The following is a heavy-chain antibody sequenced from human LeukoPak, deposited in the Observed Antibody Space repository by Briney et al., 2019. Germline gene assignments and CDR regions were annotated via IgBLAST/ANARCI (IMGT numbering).Heavy chain of an antibody. Sequence: PGGSLRLSCAASGFXFSSYAMSWVRQAPGKGLEWVSGISGSGGSTFYADSVKGRFTISGDNSKNTLYLQMNSLRAEDTATYYCARAGDAFDIWGQGTMVTVSS. CDR1: GFXFSSYA. V-gene: IGHV3-23*01. CDR2: ISGSGGST. CDR3: ARAGDAFDI. J-gene: IGHJ3*02.